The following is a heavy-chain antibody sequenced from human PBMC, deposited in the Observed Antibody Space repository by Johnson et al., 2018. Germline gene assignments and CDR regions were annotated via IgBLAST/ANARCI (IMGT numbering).Heavy chain of an antibody. D-gene: IGHD3-3*01. V-gene: IGHV3-74*01. CDR2: INGDGRST. CDR3: VRDPNILGITSAFDI. CDR1: GLTFSSNW. Sequence: VQLQESGGGLVQPGGSLRLSCAASGLTFSSNWIHWVRQAPGKGLVWVSRINGDGRSTSYADSVKGRFTISRDNSNNTLYLQMSSLRAEDTAVYYCVRDPNILGITSAFDIWGQGTMVTVSS. J-gene: IGHJ3*02.